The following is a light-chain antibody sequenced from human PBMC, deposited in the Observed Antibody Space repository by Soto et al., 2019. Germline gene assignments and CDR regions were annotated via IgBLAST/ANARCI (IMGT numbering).Light chain of an antibody. V-gene: IGKV3-11*01. CDR1: QSVSSY. J-gene: IGKJ4*01. CDR2: EAS. CDR3: QQRTVWVT. Sequence: EIVLTQSPATLSLSPGERATLSCRASQSVSSYLAGYQQKPGQAPSLLLYEASNRATGIPARFSGSGSGTDFTLTISSLEPEVFAVYCCQQRTVWVTFGGGTKVEIK.